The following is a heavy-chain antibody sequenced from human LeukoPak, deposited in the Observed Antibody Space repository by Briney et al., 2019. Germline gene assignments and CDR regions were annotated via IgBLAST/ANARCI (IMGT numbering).Heavy chain of an antibody. J-gene: IGHJ4*02. CDR3: ARNYYDSSGFDDY. CDR2: IIPILGTA. CDR1: GGTFSSSA. D-gene: IGHD3-22*01. V-gene: IGHV1-69*13. Sequence: SVKVSCKASGGTFSSSAINWVRQAPGQGLEWMGGIIPILGTANYAQKFQGRVTITADESTSTGYMELSSLRSEDTAVYYCARNYYDSSGFDDYWGQGTLVTVSS.